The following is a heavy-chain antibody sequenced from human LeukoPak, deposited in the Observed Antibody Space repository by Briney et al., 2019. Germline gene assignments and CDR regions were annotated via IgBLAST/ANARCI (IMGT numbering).Heavy chain of an antibody. J-gene: IGHJ5*02. CDR1: GYTFTGYY. CDR3: ARELSMVRGVIPSP. CDR2: INPNSGGT. V-gene: IGHV1-2*06. Sequence: GASVKVSCKASGYTFTGYYMHWVRQAPGQGLEWMGRINPNSGGTNYAQKFLGRVTMTRDTSISTAYMELSRLRSGDTAVYYCARELSMVRGVIPSPWGQGTLVTVSS. D-gene: IGHD3-10*01.